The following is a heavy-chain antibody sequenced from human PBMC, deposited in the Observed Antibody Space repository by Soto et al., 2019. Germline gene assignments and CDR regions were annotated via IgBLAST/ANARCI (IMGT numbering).Heavy chain of an antibody. CDR2: INSDGSST. J-gene: IGHJ6*02. CDR1: GFTFSSYW. V-gene: IGHV3-74*01. CDR3: ARELVVAATSCYYYGMDV. Sequence: WGSLRLSCASSGFTFSSYWMHWVRQAPGKGLVWVSRINSDGSSTSYADSVKGRFTISRDNAKNTLYLQMNSLRAEDTAVYYCARELVVAATSCYYYGMDVWGQGTTVTVSS. D-gene: IGHD2-15*01.